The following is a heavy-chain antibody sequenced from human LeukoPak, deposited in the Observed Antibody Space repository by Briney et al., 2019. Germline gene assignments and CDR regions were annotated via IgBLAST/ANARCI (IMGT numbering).Heavy chain of an antibody. CDR1: GFTFTSSA. V-gene: IGHV1-58*02. Sequence: SVKVSCRASGFTFTSSAMQWVRQARGQRLEWIGWIVVGSGNTNYAQKFQERVTITRDMSTSTAYMELSSLRCEDTAVYYCAVDSSGYYLRFSYWGQGTLVTVSS. CDR2: IVVGSGNT. J-gene: IGHJ4*02. CDR3: AVDSSGYYLRFSY. D-gene: IGHD3-22*01.